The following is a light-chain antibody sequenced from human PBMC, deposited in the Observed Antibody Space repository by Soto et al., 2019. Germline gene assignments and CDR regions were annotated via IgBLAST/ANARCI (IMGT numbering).Light chain of an antibody. CDR3: SLYAGSNTLYV. Sequence: QSVLTQPPSASGSPGQSVTISCTGTSSDVGIYNYVSWYQQHPGKAPKLIIYEVSKRPSGVPDRFSGSKSGNTASLTVSGLQAEDEADYYCSLYAGSNTLYVFGTGTKVTV. J-gene: IGLJ1*01. CDR2: EVS. V-gene: IGLV2-8*01. CDR1: SSDVGIYNY.